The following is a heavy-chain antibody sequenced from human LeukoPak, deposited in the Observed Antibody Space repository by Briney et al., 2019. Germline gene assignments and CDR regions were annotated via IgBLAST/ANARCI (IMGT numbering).Heavy chain of an antibody. J-gene: IGHJ5*02. D-gene: IGHD3-9*01. Sequence: GASVKVSCKASGGTFSSYAISWVRQAPGQGLEWMGGIILIFGTANYAQKFQGRVTITADKSTSTAYMELSSLRSEDTAVYYCARGSVYFDWLWAHHNYNWFDPWGQGTLVTVSS. V-gene: IGHV1-69*06. CDR2: IILIFGTA. CDR1: GGTFSSYA. CDR3: ARGSVYFDWLWAHHNYNWFDP.